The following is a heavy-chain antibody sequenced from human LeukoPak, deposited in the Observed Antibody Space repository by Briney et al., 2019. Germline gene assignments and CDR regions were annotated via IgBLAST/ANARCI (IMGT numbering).Heavy chain of an antibody. CDR3: ARVRMESSSSPPYYYYYYYMDV. CDR1: GGSISNLNW. D-gene: IGHD6-6*01. CDR2: ISLSGST. J-gene: IGHJ6*03. Sequence: SETLSLSCAVSGGSISNLNWCNWVRQPPGKRLEWIGEISLSGSTNYNPSLKSRVNISIDKSKNQFSLKLTSVTAADTAVYYCARVRMESSSSPPYYYYYYYMDVWGKGTTVTVSS. V-gene: IGHV4-4*02.